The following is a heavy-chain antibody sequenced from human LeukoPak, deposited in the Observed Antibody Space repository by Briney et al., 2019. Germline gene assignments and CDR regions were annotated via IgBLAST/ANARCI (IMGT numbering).Heavy chain of an antibody. CDR3: ARDGGWYRDY. J-gene: IGHJ4*02. CDR1: EFTFSSYW. Sequence: RGSLRLSCAASEFTFSSYWMSWVRQAPGKGLEWVANIKQDGSERNYVDSVKGRFTISRDNAKNSLYLQMNSLRADDTAVYYCARDGGWYRDYWGQGTLVTVSS. D-gene: IGHD6-19*01. V-gene: IGHV3-7*01. CDR2: IKQDGSER.